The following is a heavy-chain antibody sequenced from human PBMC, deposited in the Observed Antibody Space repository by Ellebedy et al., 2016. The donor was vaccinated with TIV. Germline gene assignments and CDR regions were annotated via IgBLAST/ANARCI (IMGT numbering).Heavy chain of an antibody. Sequence: GESLKISCSASGFTSSGYAMHWVRQSQGKGLEWVAFMSGDGGVQHYADSVKGRFTVSRDNPKSTVYLQMNSLRAEDTALYFCARGKGPGSFLVDFWGQGTLVTVSS. CDR1: GFTSSGYA. J-gene: IGHJ4*02. V-gene: IGHV3-30*04. CDR3: ARGKGPGSFLVDF. CDR2: MSGDGGVQ.